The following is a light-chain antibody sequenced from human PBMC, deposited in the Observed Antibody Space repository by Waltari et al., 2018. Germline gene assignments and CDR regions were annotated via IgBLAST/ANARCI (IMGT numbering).Light chain of an antibody. CDR2: DVS. CDR1: SSDVGAYNY. V-gene: IGLV2-14*03. Sequence: QSALTQPASVSGSPGQSITISCTGTSSDVGAYNYVSWYQQHPVKAPKLILFDVSNRPSGVSNRFSGSKSCNTASLTISGLQAEDEADYYCSSYISSSTLELFGGGTSLTVL. J-gene: IGLJ2*01. CDR3: SSYISSSTLEL.